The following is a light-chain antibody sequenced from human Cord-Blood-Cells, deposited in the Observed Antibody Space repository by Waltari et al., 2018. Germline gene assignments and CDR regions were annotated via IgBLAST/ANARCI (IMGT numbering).Light chain of an antibody. CDR3: QSYDSSLSGWV. CDR1: SSNIGAGSG. Sequence: QSVLTQPPSVSGAPGPRVTIPCPGSSSNIGAGSGVHWYQQLPGTAPKLLIYGNNNRPSGVPDRFSGSKSGTSASLAITGLQAEDEADYYCQSYDSSLSGWVFGGGTKLTVL. V-gene: IGLV1-40*01. CDR2: GNN. J-gene: IGLJ3*02.